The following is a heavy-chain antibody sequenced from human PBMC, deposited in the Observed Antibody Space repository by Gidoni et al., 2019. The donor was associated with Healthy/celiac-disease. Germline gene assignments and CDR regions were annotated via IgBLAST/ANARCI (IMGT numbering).Heavy chain of an antibody. CDR3: ARSYPVHDYGDYPGVDY. V-gene: IGHV4-31*02. CDR1: TRGGYY. D-gene: IGHD4-17*01. J-gene: IGHJ4*02. CDR2: TYYSGSN. Sequence: TRGGYYWSWIRQHPGKGLEWIGYTYYSGSNYYNPSRKSRVTRSVDTSKNQFALKLSSVAAAVTAVYYCARSYPVHDYGDYPGVDYWGQGTLVTVSS.